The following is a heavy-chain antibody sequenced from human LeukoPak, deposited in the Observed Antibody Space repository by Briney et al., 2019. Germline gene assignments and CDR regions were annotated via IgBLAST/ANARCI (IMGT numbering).Heavy chain of an antibody. V-gene: IGHV3-30-3*01. J-gene: IGHJ4*02. Sequence: GRSLRLSCAASGFTFSSYAMHWVRQAPGKGLEWVAVISYDGSNKYYADSVKGRFTISRDNSKNTLYLQMNSLRAEDTAVYYCARAYGDYHPFDYWGQGTLVTVSS. CDR2: ISYDGSNK. CDR1: GFTFSSYA. CDR3: ARAYGDYHPFDY. D-gene: IGHD4-17*01.